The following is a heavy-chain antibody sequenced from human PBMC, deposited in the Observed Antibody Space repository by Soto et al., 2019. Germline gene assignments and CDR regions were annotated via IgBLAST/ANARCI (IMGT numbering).Heavy chain of an antibody. J-gene: IGHJ4*02. CDR3: ARDPSHSYYTLFYYFDY. Sequence: EVQLLESGEGLVQPGGSLRLSCAASGFTFSTYAMSWVRQAPGKGLEWVSAISGSGSNTYYADSVKGRFTISRDDSKSTLYLQMNSLRAEDTAVYYCARDPSHSYYTLFYYFDYWGQGTLVTVSS. V-gene: IGHV3-23*01. D-gene: IGHD1-26*01. CDR2: ISGSGSNT. CDR1: GFTFSTYA.